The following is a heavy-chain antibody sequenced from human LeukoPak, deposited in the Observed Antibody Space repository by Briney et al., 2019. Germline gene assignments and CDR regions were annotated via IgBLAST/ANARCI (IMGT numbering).Heavy chain of an antibody. CDR1: GGSLSSSSYY. J-gene: IGHJ4*02. D-gene: IGHD6-19*01. Sequence: SETLSLTCTVSGGSLSSSSYYWGWIRQPPGKGLEWIGSIYYSGSTYYNPSLKSRVTISVDTSKNQFSLKLSSVTAADTAVYYCASDGAVAGPYYFDYWGQGTLVTVSS. CDR2: IYYSGST. V-gene: IGHV4-39*01. CDR3: ASDGAVAGPYYFDY.